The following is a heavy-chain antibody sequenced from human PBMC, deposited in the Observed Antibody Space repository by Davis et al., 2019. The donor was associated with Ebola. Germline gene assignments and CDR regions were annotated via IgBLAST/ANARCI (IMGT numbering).Heavy chain of an antibody. Sequence: AASVKVSCKASGGTFSNYAISWVRQAPGQGLEWMGGIIPIFGTANYAQKFQGRVTITADESTSTAYVELSSLRSEDTAVYYCARVSGWGPYNWFDPWGQGTLVTVSS. CDR2: IIPIFGTA. V-gene: IGHV1-69*13. D-gene: IGHD6-19*01. CDR3: ARVSGWGPYNWFDP. J-gene: IGHJ5*02. CDR1: GGTFSNYA.